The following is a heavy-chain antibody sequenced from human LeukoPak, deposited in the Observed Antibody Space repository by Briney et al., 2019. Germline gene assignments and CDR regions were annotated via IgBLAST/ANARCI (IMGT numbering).Heavy chain of an antibody. Sequence: GGSLRLSCAASGFTVSSNYMSWVRQAPGKGLEWFSVIYSGGSTYYADSAKGRFTISRDNSNNTLDLQMNSLRAEDTAVYYCVSPGSYYYGMDVWGQGTTVTVSS. D-gene: IGHD2-15*01. CDR1: GFTVSSNY. V-gene: IGHV3-53*01. CDR3: VSPGSYYYGMDV. J-gene: IGHJ6*02. CDR2: IYSGGST.